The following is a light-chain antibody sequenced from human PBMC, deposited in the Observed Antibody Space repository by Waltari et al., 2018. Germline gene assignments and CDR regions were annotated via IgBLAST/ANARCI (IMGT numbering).Light chain of an antibody. CDR3: YSTDSTGNHVV. CDR1: ALPKKY. V-gene: IGLV3-10*01. Sequence: SYELTQPPSVSVSPGQTARITCSGDALPKKYAFWYQQKSGQAPVLFIYDDNKRPSGIPGRFSGSSSGTMATLTISGAQVEDEADYYCYSTDSTGNHVVFGGGTKLTVL. J-gene: IGLJ2*01. CDR2: DDN.